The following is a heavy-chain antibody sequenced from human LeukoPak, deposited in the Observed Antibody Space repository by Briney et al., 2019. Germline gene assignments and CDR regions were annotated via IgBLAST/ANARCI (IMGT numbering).Heavy chain of an antibody. CDR1: GGSISSYY. CDR3: ARTIAARPPGYYYYYYMDV. CDR2: IYYSGST. D-gene: IGHD6-6*01. J-gene: IGHJ6*03. V-gene: IGHV4-59*01. Sequence: SETLSLTCTVSGGSISSYYWSWIRQPPGKGLEWIGYIYYSGSTNYNPSLKSRVTISVDTSKNQFSLKLSSVTAADTAVYYCARTIAARPPGYYYYYYMDVWGKGTTVTVSS.